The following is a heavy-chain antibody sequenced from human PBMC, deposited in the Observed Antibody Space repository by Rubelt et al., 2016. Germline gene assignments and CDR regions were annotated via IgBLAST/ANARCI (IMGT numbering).Heavy chain of an antibody. Sequence: VQLLESGGGLVQPGGSLRLSCAASGFTFSSYGMHWVRQAPGKGLEWVAVIWYDGSNKYYADSVKGRFTISRDNAKNSLYLQMNSLRAEDTAVYYCARGWDYDFWSGYSNYWGQGTLVTVSS. D-gene: IGHD3-3*01. CDR3: ARGWDYDFWSGYSNY. V-gene: IGHV3-33*03. CDR2: IWYDGSNK. CDR1: GFTFSSYG. J-gene: IGHJ4*02.